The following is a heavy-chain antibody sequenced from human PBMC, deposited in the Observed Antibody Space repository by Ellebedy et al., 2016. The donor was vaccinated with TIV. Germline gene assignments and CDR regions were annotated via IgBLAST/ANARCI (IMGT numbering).Heavy chain of an antibody. CDR2: IKEDGNEK. CDR3: ARDYWALRYFYWQNNYYFDL. Sequence: GESLKISCAASGFTFNRYWMSWVRQAPGKGLEWVASIKEDGNEKHYVESVKGRFTVSRDNVRDSLYLQMSSLRAEDTAVYFCARDYWALRYFYWQNNYYFDLWGRGALVTVSS. CDR1: GFTFNRYW. D-gene: IGHD3-9*01. J-gene: IGHJ2*01. V-gene: IGHV3-7*01.